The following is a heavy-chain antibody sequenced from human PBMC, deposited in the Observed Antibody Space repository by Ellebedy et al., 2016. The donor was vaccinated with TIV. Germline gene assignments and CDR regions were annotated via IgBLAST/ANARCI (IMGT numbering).Heavy chain of an antibody. J-gene: IGHJ4*02. CDR2: FYYTGYT. CDR1: GDSISSYY. Sequence: SETLSLTXTASGDSISSYYWSWIRQPPGKGLEWIGFFYYTGYTKYNPSLKSRVTMSVDSSQSHFSLNLNSVTAADTAVYYCASWGDYTGNRHLDYWGQGTLVTVSS. D-gene: IGHD4-23*01. V-gene: IGHV4-59*01. CDR3: ASWGDYTGNRHLDY.